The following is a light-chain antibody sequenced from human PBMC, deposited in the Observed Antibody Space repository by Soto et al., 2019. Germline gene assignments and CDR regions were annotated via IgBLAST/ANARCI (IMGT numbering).Light chain of an antibody. CDR3: MQALQTPIT. J-gene: IGKJ5*01. V-gene: IGKV2-28*01. CDR1: QSLLHSNGYKY. CDR2: LGS. Sequence: DIVMTQSPLSLPVTPGEPASISCRSSQSLLHSNGYKYLEWYLQKPGQSPQLLIYLGSNRASGVPDRFSGSGSGTDFTLKISRVEAEDIGVYYCMQALQTPITFDQGTRLDIK.